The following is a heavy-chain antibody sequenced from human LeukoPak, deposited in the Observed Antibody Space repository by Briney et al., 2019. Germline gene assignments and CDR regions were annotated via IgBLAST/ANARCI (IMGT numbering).Heavy chain of an antibody. V-gene: IGHV4-30-2*01. CDR2: IYHSGST. Sequence: SQTLSLTCTVSGGSIRSGAYYWSWVRQPPGKGLEWIGNIYHSGSTYYNPSLKSRVIISVDRSKNQFSLKLSSVTAADTAVYYCARHPEAAARPNWFDPWGQGTLVTVSS. J-gene: IGHJ5*02. CDR3: ARHPEAAARPNWFDP. D-gene: IGHD6-6*01. CDR1: GGSIRSGAYY.